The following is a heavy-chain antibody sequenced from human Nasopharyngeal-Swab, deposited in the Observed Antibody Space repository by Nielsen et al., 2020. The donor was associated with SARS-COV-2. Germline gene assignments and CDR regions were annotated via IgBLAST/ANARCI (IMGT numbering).Heavy chain of an antibody. Sequence: GGSLRLSCAASGSTFSSYWIHWVRQAPGKGLVWVSRLYTDGITANYADSVKGRFTISRDNANNTVYRQMKRLRAEDTAVYYCTRGCGGDCHGIDYWGRGTLVTVSS. J-gene: IGHJ4*02. D-gene: IGHD2-21*02. CDR1: GSTFSSYW. V-gene: IGHV3-74*01. CDR3: TRGCGGDCHGIDY. CDR2: LYTDGITA.